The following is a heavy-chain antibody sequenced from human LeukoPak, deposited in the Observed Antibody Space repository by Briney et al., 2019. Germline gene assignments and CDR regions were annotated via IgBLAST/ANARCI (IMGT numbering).Heavy chain of an antibody. Sequence: KPSETLSLTCAVYGGSFSGYYWSWIRQPPGKGLEWIGEINHSGSTNYNPSLKSRVTISVDTSKNQFSLKLSSVTAADTAVYYCAGRTEGYGTLDFDYWGQGTLVTVSS. CDR1: GGSFSGYY. CDR3: AGRTEGYGTLDFDY. V-gene: IGHV4-34*01. J-gene: IGHJ4*02. D-gene: IGHD5-18*01. CDR2: INHSGST.